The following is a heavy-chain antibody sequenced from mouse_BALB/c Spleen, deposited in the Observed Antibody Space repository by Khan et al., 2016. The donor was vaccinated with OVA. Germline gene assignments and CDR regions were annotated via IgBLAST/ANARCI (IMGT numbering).Heavy chain of an antibody. Sequence: SGPELMKPGASVKISCKASGYSFTNYYIHWVIQSHGKSLEWIGYIDPFSGGTTYNQKFKGKATLTVDKSSSTAYTHLSNLTSEDSAVYYCTRHGFVAWFTYWGQGTLVTVSA. CDR1: GYSFTNYY. CDR2: IDPFSGGT. CDR3: TRHGFVAWFTY. V-gene: IGHV1S135*01. J-gene: IGHJ3*01. D-gene: IGHD2-2*01.